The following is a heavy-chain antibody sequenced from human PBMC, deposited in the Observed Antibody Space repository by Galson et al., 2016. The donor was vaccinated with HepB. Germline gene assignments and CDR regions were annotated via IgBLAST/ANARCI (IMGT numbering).Heavy chain of an antibody. Sequence: ETLSLTCGVHGGPFNAHYWSWIRQPPGKGLEWIGEINHGGDTKYNPSLKTRATISVDASKNQFSLNLSSTTAADTAVYYCARVVVAATKWFDPWGPGNLVIVSS. CDR2: INHGGDT. CDR3: ARVVVAATKWFDP. J-gene: IGHJ5*02. D-gene: IGHD2-21*01. CDR1: GGPFNAHY. V-gene: IGHV4-34*01.